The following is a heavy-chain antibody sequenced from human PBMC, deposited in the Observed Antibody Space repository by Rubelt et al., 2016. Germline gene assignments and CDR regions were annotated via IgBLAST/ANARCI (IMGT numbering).Heavy chain of an antibody. V-gene: IGHV1-69*01. J-gene: IGHJ4*02. CDR1: GGTFSSYA. CDR2: IIPIFGTA. CDR3: ARGNSVTAGPLDY. D-gene: IGHD2-21*02. Sequence: QVQLVQSGAEVKKPGSSVKVSCQASGGTFSSYAISWVRQAPGQGLEWMGGIIPIFGTANYAQKFQGRVTITADESTRKAYMELGSLGFEDTAVYYCARGNSVTAGPLDYWGQGTLVTVSS.